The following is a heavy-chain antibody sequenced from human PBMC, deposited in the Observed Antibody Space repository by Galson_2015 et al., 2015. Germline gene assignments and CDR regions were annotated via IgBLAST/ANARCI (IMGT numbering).Heavy chain of an antibody. J-gene: IGHJ4*02. CDR2: ISYDGSNK. CDR1: GFTFSSYA. D-gene: IGHD3-10*01. Sequence: LRLSCAASGFTFSSYAMHWVRQAPGKGLEWVAVISYDGSNKYYADSVKGRFTISRDNSKNTLYLQMSSLRAEDTAVYYCAGDTLWFRYYFDYWGQGTLVTVSS. V-gene: IGHV3-30*15. CDR3: AGDTLWFRYYFDY.